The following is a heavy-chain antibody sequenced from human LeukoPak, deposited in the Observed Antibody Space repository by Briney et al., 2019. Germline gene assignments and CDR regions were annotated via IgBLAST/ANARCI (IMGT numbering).Heavy chain of an antibody. D-gene: IGHD2-21*01. CDR3: ARGTLAYCGGDCYSGDYYYYYMDV. Sequence: GGSLRLSCAASGFTVSSNYMSWVRQAPGKGLEWVSVIYSGGSTYYADSVKGRFTISRDNSKDTLYLQMNSLRAEDTAVYYCARGTLAYCGGDCYSGDYYYYYMDVWGKGTTVTVSS. CDR1: GFTVSSNY. V-gene: IGHV3-53*01. J-gene: IGHJ6*03. CDR2: IYSGGST.